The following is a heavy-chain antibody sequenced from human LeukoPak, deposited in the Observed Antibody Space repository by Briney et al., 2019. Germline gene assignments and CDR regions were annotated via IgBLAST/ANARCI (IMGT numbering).Heavy chain of an antibody. D-gene: IGHD3-10*01. Sequence: SETLSLTCTVSGGSISSSSYYWGWIRQPPGKGLEWIGSIYYSGSTYYNPSLKSRVTISVDTSKNQFSLKLSSVTAADTAVYYCARGTVVDYYYGMDVWGQGTTVTVSS. V-gene: IGHV4-39*01. CDR3: ARGTVVDYYYGMDV. CDR1: GGSISSSSYY. CDR2: IYYSGST. J-gene: IGHJ6*02.